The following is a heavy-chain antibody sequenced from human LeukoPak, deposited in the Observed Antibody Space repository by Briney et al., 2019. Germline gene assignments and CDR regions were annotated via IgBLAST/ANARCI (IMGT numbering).Heavy chain of an antibody. CDR2: ISSGGGAL. Sequence: GGSLRLSCAASGFTFSSYEMNWVRQAPGRGLEWVSYISSGGGALYYADSVKGRFTLSRDNAKNSLYLQTNSLRAEDTAIYYCASGYRYGVDYWGQGTLVTVSS. V-gene: IGHV3-48*03. CDR3: ASGYRYGVDY. CDR1: GFTFSSYE. D-gene: IGHD5-18*01. J-gene: IGHJ4*02.